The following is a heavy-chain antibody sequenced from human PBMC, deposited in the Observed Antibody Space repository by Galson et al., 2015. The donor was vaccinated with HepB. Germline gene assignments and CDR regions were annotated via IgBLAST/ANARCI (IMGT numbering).Heavy chain of an antibody. V-gene: IGHV5-10-1*01. J-gene: IGHJ5*02. D-gene: IGHD2-2*01. CDR1: GYSFTSYW. Sequence: QSGAEVKKPGESLRISCKGSGYSFTSYWISWVRQMPGKGLEWMGRIDPSDSYTNYSPSFQGHVTISADKSISTAYLQWSSLKASDTAMYYCARSRYCSSTSCYSSWFDPWGQGTLVTVSS. CDR2: IDPSDSYT. CDR3: ARSRYCSSTSCYSSWFDP.